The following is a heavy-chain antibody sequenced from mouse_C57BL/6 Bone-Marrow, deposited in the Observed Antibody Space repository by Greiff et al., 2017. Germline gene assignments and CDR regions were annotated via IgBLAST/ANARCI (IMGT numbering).Heavy chain of an antibody. Sequence: QVQLQQPGAELVKPGASVKLSCKASGYTFTSYWMPWVKQRPGQGLAWIGEIDPSDSYTNYNQKFKGKATLTVDTSSSTAYMQLSSLTSEDSAVYYCARYYYGSTPFAYWGQGTLVTVSA. J-gene: IGHJ3*01. CDR3: ARYYYGSTPFAY. CDR1: GYTFTSYW. CDR2: IDPSDSYT. V-gene: IGHV1-50*01. D-gene: IGHD1-1*01.